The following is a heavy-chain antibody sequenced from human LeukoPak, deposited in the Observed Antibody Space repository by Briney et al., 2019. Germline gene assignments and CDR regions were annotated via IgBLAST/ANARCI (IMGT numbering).Heavy chain of an antibody. CDR2: ISGSGGET. J-gene: IGHJ4*01. V-gene: IGHV3-23*01. CDR1: RFTFSSYA. CDR3: VKRSRDGYNSPLDI. D-gene: IGHD5-24*01. Sequence: TGGSLRLSCAASRFTFSSYAMNWVRQAPGKGLEWVSQISGSGGETYYGDSVQGRSTISRDNSENMLYLQMNSLRAEDTAVYYCVKRSRDGYNSPLDIWGQGTLVTVSS.